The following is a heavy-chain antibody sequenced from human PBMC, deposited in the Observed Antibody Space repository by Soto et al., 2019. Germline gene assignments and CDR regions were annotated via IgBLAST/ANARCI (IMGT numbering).Heavy chain of an antibody. D-gene: IGHD3-10*01. V-gene: IGHV3-21*01. CDR3: AREGDVRAYYCSGSQDAFDI. CDR1: GFTFSSYS. CDR2: ISSSSSYI. J-gene: IGHJ3*02. Sequence: EVQLVESGGGLVKPGGSLRLSCAASGFTFSSYSMNWVRQAPGKGLEWVSSISSSSSYIYYADSLKGRFTITRDNAKKSLYLQMNSLRVKGTAVYYCAREGDVRAYYCSGSQDAFDIWGQGTMVTVSS.